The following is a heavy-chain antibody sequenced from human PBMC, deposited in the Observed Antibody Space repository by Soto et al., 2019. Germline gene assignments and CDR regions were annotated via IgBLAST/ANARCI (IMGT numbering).Heavy chain of an antibody. J-gene: IGHJ6*02. Sequence: EVQLVESGGGLVQPGGSLRLSCAASGFTFISHWIHWVRQTPGKGLACVSRIDVGGNKRNYADSVKGRFTISRDNAKNTVYLQMNSLRADDTAVYYCVRGIYRKFGMDVWGQGTTV. CDR1: GFTFISHW. D-gene: IGHD3-16*02. CDR3: VRGIYRKFGMDV. V-gene: IGHV3-74*01. CDR2: IDVGGNKR.